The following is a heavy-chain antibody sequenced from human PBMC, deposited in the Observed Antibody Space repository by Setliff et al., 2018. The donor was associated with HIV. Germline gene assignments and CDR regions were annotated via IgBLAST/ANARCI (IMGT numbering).Heavy chain of an antibody. CDR2: IYPGDSDI. J-gene: IGHJ4*02. CDR1: GYSFTSYW. Sequence: PGESLKISCKGSGYSFTSYWIGWVRQMPGKGLEWMGIIYPGDSDIRYSPSFQGQVAFSADTSINTAYLQWSSLEASDTAMYYCARPRFEYSASSGVYYFDYWGQGTLVTSPQ. D-gene: IGHD6-6*01. V-gene: IGHV5-51*01. CDR3: ARPRFEYSASSGVYYFDY.